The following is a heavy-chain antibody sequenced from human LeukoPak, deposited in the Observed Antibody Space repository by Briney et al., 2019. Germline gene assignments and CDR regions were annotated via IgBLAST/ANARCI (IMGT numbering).Heavy chain of an antibody. D-gene: IGHD3-3*01. CDR3: ARAYPLRFLEWLLYSSPFDY. V-gene: IGHV4-34*01. CDR1: GGSFSDYY. J-gene: IGHJ4*02. CDR2: IYHSGST. Sequence: SETLSLTCGVYGGSFSDYYWSWIRQPPGKGLEWIGSIYHSGSTYYNPSLKSRVTISVDTSKNQFSLKLSSVTAADTAVYYCARAYPLRFLEWLLYSSPFDYWGQGTLVTVSS.